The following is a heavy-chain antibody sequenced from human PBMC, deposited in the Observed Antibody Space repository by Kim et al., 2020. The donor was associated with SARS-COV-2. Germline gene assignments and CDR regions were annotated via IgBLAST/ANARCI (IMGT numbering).Heavy chain of an antibody. V-gene: IGHV3-30-3*01. D-gene: IGHD2-15*01. CDR2: ISYDGSNK. CDR1: GFTFSSYA. CDR3: ARGIGLNSAARAYYYYGMDV. Sequence: GGSLRLSCAASGFTFSSYAMHWVRQAPGKGLEWVAVISYDGSNKFYADSVKGRFTISRDNSKNTLYLQMNSLRAEDTAVYYCARGIGLNSAARAYYYYGMDVWGQGTTVTVSS. J-gene: IGHJ6*02.